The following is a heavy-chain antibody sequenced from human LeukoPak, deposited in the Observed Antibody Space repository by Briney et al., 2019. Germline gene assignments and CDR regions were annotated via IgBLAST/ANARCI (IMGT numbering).Heavy chain of an antibody. CDR3: ARDKIGRINFDY. D-gene: IGHD1-14*01. CDR2: INHSGST. J-gene: IGHJ4*02. Sequence: PSETLSLTCAVYGGSFSGYYWSWIRQPPGKGLEWIGKINHSGSTNYNPSLKSRVTISVDTSKNQFSLKVSSVTAADTAVYYCARDKIGRINFDYWGQGTLITVSA. V-gene: IGHV4-34*01. CDR1: GGSFSGYY.